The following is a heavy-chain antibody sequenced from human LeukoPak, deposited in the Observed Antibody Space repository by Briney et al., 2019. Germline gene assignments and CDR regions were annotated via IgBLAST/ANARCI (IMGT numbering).Heavy chain of an antibody. D-gene: IGHD3-9*01. J-gene: IGHJ5*02. CDR2: INHSGST. V-gene: IGHV4-34*01. CDR1: GGSFSGYY. Sequence: SETLSLTCAVHGGSFSGYYWSWIRQPPGKGLEWIGEINHSGSTNYNPSLKSRVTISVDTSKNQFSLKLSSVTAADTAVYYAVLRYFDWFDPWGQGTLVTVSS. CDR3: VLRYFDWFDP.